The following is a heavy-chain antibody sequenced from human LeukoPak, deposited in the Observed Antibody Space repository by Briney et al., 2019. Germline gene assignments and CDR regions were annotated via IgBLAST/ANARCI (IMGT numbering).Heavy chain of an antibody. D-gene: IGHD6-13*01. CDR2: FDPEDGET. V-gene: IGHV1-24*01. CDR3: ATVKAAAWYGARSYYFDY. CDR1: GYTLTELS. Sequence: ASVKVSCKVSGYTLTELSMHWVRQAPGKGLEWMGGFDPEDGETIYAQKFQGRVTMTEDTSTDTAYMELSSLRSEDTAVYYCATVKAAAWYGARSYYFDYWGQGTLVPVSS. J-gene: IGHJ4*02.